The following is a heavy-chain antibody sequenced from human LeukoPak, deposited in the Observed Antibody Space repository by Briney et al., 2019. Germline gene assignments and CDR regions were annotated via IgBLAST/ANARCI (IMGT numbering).Heavy chain of an antibody. Sequence: SQTLSLTCAISGDSVSSNSAAWNWIRQSPSRGLEWLGRTYYRSKWYNDYAVSVKSRITINPDTSKNQFSLQLNSVTPEDTAVYYCARGVLLWFGDQERYFDYWGQGTLVTVSS. CDR1: GDSVSSNSAA. J-gene: IGHJ4*02. CDR3: ARGVLLWFGDQERYFDY. CDR2: TYYRSKWYN. V-gene: IGHV6-1*01. D-gene: IGHD3-10*01.